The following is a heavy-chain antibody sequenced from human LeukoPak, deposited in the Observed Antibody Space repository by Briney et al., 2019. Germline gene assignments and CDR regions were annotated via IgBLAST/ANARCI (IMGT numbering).Heavy chain of an antibody. Sequence: GGSLRLSCAASGFTFSSYWMSWVRQAPGKGLEWVANIKQDGSEKHYVDSVKGRFTISRDNAKNSLYLQMNSLRAEDTAVYYCAKGGMATICDYWGQGTLVTVSS. J-gene: IGHJ4*02. D-gene: IGHD5-24*01. CDR1: GFTFSSYW. V-gene: IGHV3-7*01. CDR2: IKQDGSEK. CDR3: AKGGMATICDY.